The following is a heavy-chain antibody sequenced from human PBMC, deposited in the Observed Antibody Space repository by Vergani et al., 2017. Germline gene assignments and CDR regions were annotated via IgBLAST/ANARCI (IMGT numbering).Heavy chain of an antibody. V-gene: IGHV4-59*01. Sequence: QVQLQQWGAGVVKPSGTLSLTCAVFGESFSSFYWSWIRQPPGKGLEWIGYIYYSGSTNYNPSLKSRVTISVATSKNQFSLKLSSVTAADTAVYYCARNPYCGGDCYSDAFDIWGQGTMVTVSS. D-gene: IGHD2-21*02. CDR3: ARNPYCGGDCYSDAFDI. CDR2: IYYSGST. J-gene: IGHJ3*02. CDR1: GESFSSFY.